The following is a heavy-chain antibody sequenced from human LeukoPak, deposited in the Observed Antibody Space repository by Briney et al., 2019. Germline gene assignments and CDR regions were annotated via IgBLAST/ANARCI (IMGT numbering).Heavy chain of an antibody. D-gene: IGHD2-15*01. CDR1: GGSISSTTYY. Sequence: SDTLSLTCTVSGGSISSTTYYWAWIRRPPGKGLEWIGSIYYSGSAYHNPSLKRRVTIAVDTSSNQFSLRLSSVTAADTAVYYCASLVREGYCTGGTCYQFDYWGQGTLVSVSS. V-gene: IGHV4-39*01. CDR2: IYYSGSA. CDR3: ASLVREGYCTGGTCYQFDY. J-gene: IGHJ4*01.